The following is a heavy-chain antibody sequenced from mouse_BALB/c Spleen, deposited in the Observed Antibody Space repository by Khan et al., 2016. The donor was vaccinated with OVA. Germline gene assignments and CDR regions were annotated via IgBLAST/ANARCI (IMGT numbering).Heavy chain of an antibody. CDR2: INPSTGYT. Sequence: QVQLQQSGAELAKPGASVKMSCKASGYTFTSYWMNWVKQRPGQGLEWIGYINPSTGYTEYNPKFKDKATLTADKSSSTAFMTLSNLTSEDSAVEYCSRGGYGSFAYWGQGTLVTVSA. J-gene: IGHJ3*01. D-gene: IGHD2-2*01. CDR1: GYTFTSYW. V-gene: IGHV1-7*01. CDR3: SRGGYGSFAY.